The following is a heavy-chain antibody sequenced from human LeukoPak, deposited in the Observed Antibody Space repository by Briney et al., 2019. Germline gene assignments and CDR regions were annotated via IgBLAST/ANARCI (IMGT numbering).Heavy chain of an antibody. V-gene: IGHV3-64*01. CDR1: GFTFSSYA. D-gene: IGHD4-11*01. Sequence: GGSLRLSCAASGFTFSSYAMHWVRQAPGKGLEYVSAISSNGGSTYYANSVKGRFTISRDNSKNTLYLQMGSLRAEDTAVYYCARDKGTVTPRGYYYYMDVWGKGTTVTVSS. CDR2: ISSNGGST. J-gene: IGHJ6*03. CDR3: ARDKGTVTPRGYYYYMDV.